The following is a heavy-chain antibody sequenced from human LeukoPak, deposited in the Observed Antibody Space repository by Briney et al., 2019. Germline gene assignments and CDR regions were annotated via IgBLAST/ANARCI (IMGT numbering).Heavy chain of an antibody. J-gene: IGHJ6*04. CDR3: AQLGITMIGGV. Sequence: GGSLSLSCAASGFTFSSYEMIWVRQAPGKGLEWVSYTSSSGSTIYYADSVKGRFTISRDNAKNSLYLQMNSLRAEDTAVYYCAQLGITMIGGVWGKGTTVTLSS. D-gene: IGHD3-10*02. CDR2: TSSSGSTI. V-gene: IGHV3-48*03. CDR1: GFTFSSYE.